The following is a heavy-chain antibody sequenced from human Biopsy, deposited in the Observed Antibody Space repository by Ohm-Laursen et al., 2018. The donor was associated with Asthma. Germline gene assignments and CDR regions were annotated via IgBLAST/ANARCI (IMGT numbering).Heavy chain of an antibody. CDR1: GDSFNNFA. CDR3: ARGYSGTDRIVYYYSGLEV. D-gene: IGHD5-12*01. V-gene: IGHV1-69*11. J-gene: IGHJ6*02. CDR2: LIPVLGTP. Sequence: VKISCKASGDSFNNFAISWVRQAPGQGLEWMGRLIPVLGTPDHAQMFEGKVTITADESTSTAYMELSSLRSEDTAVYYCARGYSGTDRIVYYYSGLEVWGQGTTVTVSS.